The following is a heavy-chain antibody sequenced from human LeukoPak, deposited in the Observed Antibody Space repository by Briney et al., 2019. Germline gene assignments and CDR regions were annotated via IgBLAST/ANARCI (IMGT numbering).Heavy chain of an antibody. CDR3: ASPTTVTMSAYRAFDI. CDR2: INHSGST. J-gene: IGHJ3*02. Sequence: SETLSLTCAVYGGSFSGYYWSWIRQPPGKGLEWIGEINHSGSTNYNPSLKSRVTISVDTSKNQFSLNLRSVTAADTAVYYGASPTTVTMSAYRAFDIWGQGTMVTVSA. V-gene: IGHV4-34*01. D-gene: IGHD4-17*01. CDR1: GGSFSGYY.